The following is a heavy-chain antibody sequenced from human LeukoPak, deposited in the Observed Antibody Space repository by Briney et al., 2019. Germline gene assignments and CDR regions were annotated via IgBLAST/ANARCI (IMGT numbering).Heavy chain of an antibody. CDR3: ARATAPITIFGVVIDPVDAFDI. D-gene: IGHD3-3*01. V-gene: IGHV4-30-2*01. CDR2: ISHSGST. Sequence: RASETLSLTCTVSGGSISSGGYYWSWIRQPPGKGLEWIGYISHSGSTYYNPSLKSRVTISVDRSKNQFSLKLSSVTAADTAVYYCARATAPITIFGVVIDPVDAFDIWGQGTMVTVSS. J-gene: IGHJ3*02. CDR1: GGSISSGGYY.